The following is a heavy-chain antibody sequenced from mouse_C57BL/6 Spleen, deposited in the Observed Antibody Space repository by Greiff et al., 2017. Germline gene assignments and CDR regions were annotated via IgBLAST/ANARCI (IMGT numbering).Heavy chain of an antibody. CDR1: GYTFTSYW. J-gene: IGHJ4*01. Sequence: QVQLKQPGAELVMPGASVKLSCKASGYTFTSYWMHWVQQRPGQGLEWIGEIDPSDSYTNYNQKFKGKSTLTVDKSSSTAYMQLSSLTSEDSAVYYCALLLRSRAMDYWGQGTSVTVSS. CDR2: IDPSDSYT. CDR3: ALLLRSRAMDY. D-gene: IGHD1-1*01. V-gene: IGHV1-69*01.